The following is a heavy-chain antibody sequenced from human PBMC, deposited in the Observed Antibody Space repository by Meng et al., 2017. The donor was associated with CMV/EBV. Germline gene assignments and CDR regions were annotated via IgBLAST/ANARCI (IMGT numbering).Heavy chain of an antibody. CDR3: ARVRRATAYYGMAV. CDR1: GYTFTSYD. CDR2: MNPNSGNT. D-gene: IGHD5-24*01. V-gene: IGHV1-8*01. J-gene: IGHJ6*02. Sequence: ASVKVSCKASGYTFTSYDINWVRQATGQGLEWMGWMNPNSGNTGYAQKFQGRVTMTRNTSISTAYMELSSLRSEDTAVYYCARVRRATAYYGMAVWGQGTTVTVSS.